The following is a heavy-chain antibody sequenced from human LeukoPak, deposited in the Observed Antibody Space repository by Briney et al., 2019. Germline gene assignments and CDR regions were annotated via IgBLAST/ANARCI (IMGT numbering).Heavy chain of an antibody. J-gene: IGHJ4*02. CDR1: GFTFSSYA. Sequence: PGGSLRLSCAASGFTFSSYAMHWVRQAPGKGLEWVAVISYDGSNKYYADSVKGRFTISRDNSKNTLYLQMNSLRAEDTAVYYCAKDHCSSTSCHAHFDYWGQGTLVTVSS. V-gene: IGHV3-30-3*01. CDR3: AKDHCSSTSCHAHFDY. D-gene: IGHD2-2*01. CDR2: ISYDGSNK.